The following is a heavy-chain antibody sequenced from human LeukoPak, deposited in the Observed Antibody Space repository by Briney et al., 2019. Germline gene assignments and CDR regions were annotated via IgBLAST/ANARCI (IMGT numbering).Heavy chain of an antibody. CDR3: VRHYIYQKIDY. CDR2: IYPGDSDA. CDR1: GYSFTSYW. J-gene: IGHJ4*02. D-gene: IGHD2-2*01. Sequence: GESLQISCKGSGYSFTSYWIGWVRQKPGKGLEWMAIIYPGDSDAKYSPSFQGQVIISADKSINTAYLQWGSLKASDTAMYYCVRHYIYQKIDYWGQGTLVTVSS. V-gene: IGHV5-51*01.